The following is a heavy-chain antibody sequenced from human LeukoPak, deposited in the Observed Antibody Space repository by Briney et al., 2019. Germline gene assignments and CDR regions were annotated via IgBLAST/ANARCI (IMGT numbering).Heavy chain of an antibody. CDR2: ISAYNGNT. CDR3: ARGAVYSSSWYWGNWFDP. J-gene: IGHJ5*02. V-gene: IGHV1-18*03. D-gene: IGHD6-13*01. Sequence: ASVKVSCKASGYTFTSYGISWVRQAPGQGLEWMGWISAYNGNTNYAQKLQGRVTMTTDTSTSTAYMELRSLRSDDMAVYYCARGAVYSSSWYWGNWFDPWGQGTLVTVSS. CDR1: GYTFTSYG.